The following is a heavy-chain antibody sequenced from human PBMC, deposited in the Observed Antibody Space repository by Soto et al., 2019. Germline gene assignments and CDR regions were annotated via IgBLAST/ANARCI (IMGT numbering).Heavy chain of an antibody. CDR2: FISFSGA. D-gene: IGHD1-1*01. CDR3: AGAQLQLRGLGSKYYYALDV. CDR1: GGIVSTYV. J-gene: IGHJ6*02. Sequence: QVQLAQSGAEVRKPGSSVKVSCKASGGIVSTYVISWVRQAPGQGLEWMGGFISFSGANYAQKFQGRVTISADESTNTVYMDLTSLRSEDTAIYFCAGAQLQLRGLGSKYYYALDVWGQGTTVTVSS. V-gene: IGHV1-69*01.